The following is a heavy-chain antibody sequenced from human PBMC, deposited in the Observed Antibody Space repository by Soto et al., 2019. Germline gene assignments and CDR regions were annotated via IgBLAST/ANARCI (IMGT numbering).Heavy chain of an antibody. Sequence: GGSLRLSCAASGFTVSSNYMSWVRQAPGKGLEWVSVIYSRGSTYYADSVKGRFTISRDNSKNTLYLQMNSRRAEDTSVYYCAREWLTGDRTESFDIWGQGTMVTVSS. J-gene: IGHJ3*02. CDR2: IYSRGST. CDR3: AREWLTGDRTESFDI. CDR1: GFTVSSNY. D-gene: IGHD7-27*01. V-gene: IGHV3-66*03.